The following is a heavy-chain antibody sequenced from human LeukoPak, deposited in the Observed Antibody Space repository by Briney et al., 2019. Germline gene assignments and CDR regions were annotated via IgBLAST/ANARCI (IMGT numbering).Heavy chain of an antibody. J-gene: IGHJ4*02. Sequence: GRSLRLSCAASGFTFSNYAMHWVRQAPGKGLEWLAVTTSDGINQHYADSVRGRLTISRDNSIKTLFLQMNSLGTDDTAVYYCARDGPYFGDYPYYFDYWGQGTLVTVSS. D-gene: IGHD4-17*01. CDR1: GFTFSNYA. CDR3: ARDGPYFGDYPYYFDY. V-gene: IGHV3-30*04. CDR2: TTSDGINQ.